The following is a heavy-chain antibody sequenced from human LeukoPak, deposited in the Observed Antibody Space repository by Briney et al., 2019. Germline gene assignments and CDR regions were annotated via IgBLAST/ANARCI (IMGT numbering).Heavy chain of an antibody. CDR3: AGSIAVAGTIDY. Sequence: GRSLRVSCAASGFTFSSYGMHWVRQAPGKGLEWVAVIWYDGSNKYYADSVKGRFTISSDNSKNTLYLQMNSLRAEDTAVYYCAGSIAVAGTIDYWGQGTLVTVSS. D-gene: IGHD6-19*01. V-gene: IGHV3-33*01. CDR2: IWYDGSNK. J-gene: IGHJ4*02. CDR1: GFTFSSYG.